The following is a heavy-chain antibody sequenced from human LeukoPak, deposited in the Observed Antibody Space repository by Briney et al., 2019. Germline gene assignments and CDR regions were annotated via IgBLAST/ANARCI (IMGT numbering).Heavy chain of an antibody. CDR1: GGSVTSTNW. V-gene: IGHV4-4*02. D-gene: IGHD3-3*01. Sequence: SETLSLTCGVSGGSVTSTNWWTWVRQPPGKGLEWIGEFHLDGRTNYNPSLKSRLTMSVDLSENHISLKLTSVTAADTAVYYCAREGGFFRPLDYSGQGTLVTVSS. CDR2: FHLDGRT. CDR3: AREGGFFRPLDY. J-gene: IGHJ4*02.